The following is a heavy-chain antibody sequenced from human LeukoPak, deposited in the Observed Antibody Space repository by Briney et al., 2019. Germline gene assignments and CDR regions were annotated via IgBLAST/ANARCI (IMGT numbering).Heavy chain of an antibody. Sequence: PGGSLRLSCVASGFTFSSYAMSWVRQAPGKGLEWVSAISGSGGSTYYADSVKGRFTISRDNSKNTLYLQVNSLRAEDTAVYYCAKDGGITMVRGVIKGVFDYWGQGTLVTVSS. D-gene: IGHD3-10*01. CDR2: ISGSGGST. CDR3: AKDGGITMVRGVIKGVFDY. V-gene: IGHV3-23*01. CDR1: GFTFSSYA. J-gene: IGHJ4*02.